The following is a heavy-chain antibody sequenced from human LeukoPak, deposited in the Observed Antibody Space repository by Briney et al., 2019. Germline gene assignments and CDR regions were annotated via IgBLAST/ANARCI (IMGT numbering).Heavy chain of an antibody. CDR2: INHSGST. J-gene: IGHJ4*02. V-gene: IGHV4-34*01. D-gene: IGHD2-2*01. Sequence: SETLSLTCAVYGGSFSGYYWSWIRQPPGKGLEWIGEINHSGSTNYNPSLKSRVTVSVDTSKNQFSLKLSSVTAADTAVYYCARWRKDCSSTSCYGEGPMPLPPTVLDYWGQGTLVTVSS. CDR1: GGSFSGYY. CDR3: ARWRKDCSSTSCYGEGPMPLPPTVLDY.